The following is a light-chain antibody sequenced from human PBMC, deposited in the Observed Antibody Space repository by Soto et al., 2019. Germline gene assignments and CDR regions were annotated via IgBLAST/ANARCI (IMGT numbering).Light chain of an antibody. CDR2: GAS. J-gene: IGKJ1*01. Sequence: EIVLTQSPGTLSLSPGERATLSCRARQSVSSSFLAWYQHKPGQAPRLLIYGASSRATGIPDRFSGSGSGTDFTLTISRLEPEDFAVYYCQQYDSSPWTFGQGTKVEIQ. CDR3: QQYDSSPWT. V-gene: IGKV3-20*01. CDR1: QSVSSSF.